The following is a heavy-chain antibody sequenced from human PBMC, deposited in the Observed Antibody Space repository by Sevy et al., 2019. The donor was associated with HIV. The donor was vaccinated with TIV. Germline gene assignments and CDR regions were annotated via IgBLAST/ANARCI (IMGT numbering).Heavy chain of an antibody. CDR3: ATRYCSSGICYSEYFQY. CDR2: IIPMSGTA. D-gene: IGHD2-15*01. J-gene: IGHJ1*01. V-gene: IGHV1-69*13. Sequence: ASVKVSCKASGGTFSSYAISWVRQAPGQGLEWMGRIIPMSGTANYAQKLQGRVTITADESTGTAYMELSSLRSEDTAVYYCATRYCSSGICYSEYFQYWGQGTLVTVS. CDR1: GGTFSSYA.